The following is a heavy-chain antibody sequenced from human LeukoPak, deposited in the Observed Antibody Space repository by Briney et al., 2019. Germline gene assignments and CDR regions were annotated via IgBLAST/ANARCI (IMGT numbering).Heavy chain of an antibody. CDR2: ISYDGSHK. V-gene: IGHV3-30*18. D-gene: IGHD5-18*01. CDR3: AKERAAMAARGLDY. Sequence: PGGSLRLSCAVSGFTFSSYGMHWVRQAPGKGLEWVAVISYDGSHKHYAESVKGRLTISRDNSKNTLYLQMNSLRAEDTAVYYCAKERAAMAARGLDYWGQGTLVAVSS. J-gene: IGHJ4*02. CDR1: GFTFSSYG.